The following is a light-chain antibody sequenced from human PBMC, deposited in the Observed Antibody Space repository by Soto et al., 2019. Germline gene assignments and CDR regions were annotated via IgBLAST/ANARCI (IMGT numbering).Light chain of an antibody. V-gene: IGLV2-14*01. CDR2: DVN. CDR1: SSDGGYYNY. Sequence: QSALTQPASLSGSPGQSIAISCTGTSSDGGYYNYVSWYQQHPGKAPNVMIYDVNNRPSGVPDRFSGSKSGNTASLTISGLQAEDEADYYCSSYTSGSPYVFGNGTKVTVL. CDR3: SSYTSGSPYV. J-gene: IGLJ1*01.